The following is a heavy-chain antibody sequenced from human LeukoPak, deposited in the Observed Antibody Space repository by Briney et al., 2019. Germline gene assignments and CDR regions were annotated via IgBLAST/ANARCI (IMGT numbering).Heavy chain of an antibody. CDR2: IYYSGST. D-gene: IGHD2-2*02. J-gene: IGHJ4*02. CDR1: GGSISSSSYY. Sequence: KPSETLSLTCTVSGGSISSSSYYWGWIRQPPGKGLEWIGSIYYSGSTFYNPSLKSRVTISVDTSKNQFSLKLSSVYATDTAVYFCARQSSTSCYIDYWGQGTLVAVSS. CDR3: ARQSSTSCYIDY. V-gene: IGHV4-39*01.